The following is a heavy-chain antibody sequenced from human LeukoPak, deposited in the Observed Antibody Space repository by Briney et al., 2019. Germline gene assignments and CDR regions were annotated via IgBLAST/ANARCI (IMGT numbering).Heavy chain of an antibody. CDR1: GYTFTSYD. CDR3: ARVNVLPDH. Sequence: GASVKVSCKASGYTFTSYDINWVRQATGQGLEWVGWMNPKSGNTGYAQKFQGKVTMTRDTSISTAYMEVSSLTFEDTPIYYCARVNVLPDHWGQGTLVTVSS. CDR2: MNPKSGNT. V-gene: IGHV1-8*01. J-gene: IGHJ4*02. D-gene: IGHD2-8*01.